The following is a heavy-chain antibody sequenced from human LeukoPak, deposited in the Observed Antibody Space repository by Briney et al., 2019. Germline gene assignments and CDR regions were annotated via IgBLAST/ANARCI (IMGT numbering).Heavy chain of an antibody. CDR2: ITTSSSYI. V-gene: IGHV3-21*01. CDR1: GFTFSNYN. CDR3: ARQEYSTFDY. J-gene: IGHJ4*02. Sequence: GGSLRLSCAASGFTFSNYNMNWVRQAPGKGLGWVSCITTSSSYIYDADSLKGRFTISRDNAKNSLYLQMNSLRAEDTAVYYCARQEYSTFDYWGQGTLVTVSS. D-gene: IGHD2/OR15-2a*01.